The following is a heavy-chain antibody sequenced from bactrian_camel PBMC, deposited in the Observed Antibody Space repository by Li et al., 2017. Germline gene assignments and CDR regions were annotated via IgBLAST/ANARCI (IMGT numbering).Heavy chain of an antibody. Sequence: VQLVESGGGSVQFGGPLRLSCAVSGDSAGSFCMGWFRKAPGPGNEREGVATIDSDGTTYADSVKGRFAISKDIANNTLWLQMNNLKPEDTAMYYCAIGGATPCTVRGGSMPYDYWGQGTQVTVS. CDR3: AIGGATPCTVRGGSMPYDY. CDR1: GDSAGSFC. J-gene: IGHJ4*01. V-gene: IGHV3S55*01. D-gene: IGHD6*01. CDR2: IDSDGTT.